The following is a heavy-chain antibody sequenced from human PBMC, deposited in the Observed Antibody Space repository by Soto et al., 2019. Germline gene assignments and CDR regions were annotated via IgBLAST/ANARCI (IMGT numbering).Heavy chain of an antibody. CDR2: IYPGDSDT. CDR1: GYSFTNYW. V-gene: IGHV5-51*01. Sequence: GESLKISCKGSGYSFTNYWIGWVRQMPGKGLEWMGIIYPGDSDTRYSPSFQGQVTISVDKSISTAYLQWSSLKASDTAMYYCARLGAGISPNYFYYGMDVWGQGTTVTVSS. J-gene: IGHJ6*02. D-gene: IGHD3-16*01. CDR3: ARLGAGISPNYFYYGMDV.